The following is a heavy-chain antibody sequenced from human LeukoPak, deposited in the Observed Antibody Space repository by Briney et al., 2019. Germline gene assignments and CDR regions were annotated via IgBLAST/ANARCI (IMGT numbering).Heavy chain of an antibody. CDR2: IYYSGST. Sequence: PSETLSLTCTVSGGSISSYYWGWIRQPPGKGLEWIGSIYYSGSTYYNPSLKSRVTISVDTSKNQFSLKLSSVTAADTAVYYCARDPLLALGSPISSSWYGGDYWGQGTLVTVSS. CDR3: ARDPLLALGSPISSSWYGGDY. J-gene: IGHJ4*02. V-gene: IGHV4-39*07. CDR1: GGSISSYY. D-gene: IGHD6-13*01.